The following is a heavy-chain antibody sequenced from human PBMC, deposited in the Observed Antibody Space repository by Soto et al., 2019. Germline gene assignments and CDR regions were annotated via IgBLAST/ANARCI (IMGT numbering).Heavy chain of an antibody. J-gene: IGHJ6*02. V-gene: IGHV3-15*01. CDR3: TTDGSGHDYYGMDV. CDR1: GFTFSNAW. Sequence: NPGGSLRLSCGASGFTFSNAWISWGRQAPGKGLEWVGRIKSKTDGGTTDYAAPVKGRFTISRDNSKNTLYLQMNSLKTEDTAVYYCTTDGSGHDYYGMDVWGQGTTVTVSS. D-gene: IGHD3-10*01. CDR2: IKSKTDGGTT.